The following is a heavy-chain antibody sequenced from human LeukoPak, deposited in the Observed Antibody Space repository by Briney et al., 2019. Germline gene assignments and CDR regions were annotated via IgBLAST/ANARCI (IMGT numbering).Heavy chain of an antibody. CDR1: GFTFSSYS. J-gene: IGHJ4*02. CDR3: AKETGTLKNYYDSSGIDY. Sequence: GGSLRLSCAASGFTFSSYSMNWVRQAPGKGLEWVSSISSSSSYIYYADSVKGRFTISRDNAKNSLYQQMNSLRAEDTAVYYCAKETGTLKNYYDSSGIDYWGQGTLVTVSS. V-gene: IGHV3-21*01. CDR2: ISSSSSYI. D-gene: IGHD3-22*01.